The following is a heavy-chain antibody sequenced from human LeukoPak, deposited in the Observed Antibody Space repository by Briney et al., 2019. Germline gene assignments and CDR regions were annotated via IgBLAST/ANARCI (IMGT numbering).Heavy chain of an antibody. D-gene: IGHD1-26*01. V-gene: IGHV1-2*02. J-gene: IGHJ4*02. CDR2: INPNSGGT. CDR1: GYTFTGYY. CDR3: ARALRLSIVRSYYGVADY. Sequence: GASVKASCKASGYTFTGYYMHWVRQAPGQGLEWMGWINPNSGGTNYAQKFQGRVTMTRDTSISTAYMELSRLRSDDTAVYYCARALRLSIVRSYYGVADYWGQGTLVTVSS.